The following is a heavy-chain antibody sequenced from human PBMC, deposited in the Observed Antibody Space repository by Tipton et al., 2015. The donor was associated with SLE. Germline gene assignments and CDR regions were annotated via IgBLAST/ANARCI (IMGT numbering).Heavy chain of an antibody. CDR1: GGSISSYY. CDR2: IYTSGST. CDR3: ARGYCSSTSCYRVYYYFDY. Sequence: TLSLTCTVSGGSISSYYWSWIRQPPGKGLEWIGYIYTSGSTNYNPSLTSRVTISVDTSKNQFSLKLSSVTAADTAVYYCARGYCSSTSCYRVYYYFDYWGQGTLVTVSS. V-gene: IGHV4-4*08. J-gene: IGHJ4*02. D-gene: IGHD2-2*02.